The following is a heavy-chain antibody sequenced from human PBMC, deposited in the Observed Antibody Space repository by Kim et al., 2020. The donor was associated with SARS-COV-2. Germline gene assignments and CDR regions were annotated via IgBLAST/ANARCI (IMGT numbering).Heavy chain of an antibody. Sequence: ADSVRGRFTISRDNATNSLYLQMNSLSDEDTAVYYCAGDKRWTDFEYWGPGTLVTVSS. V-gene: IGHV3-48*02. D-gene: IGHD2-21*02. CDR3: AGDKRWTDFEY. J-gene: IGHJ4*02.